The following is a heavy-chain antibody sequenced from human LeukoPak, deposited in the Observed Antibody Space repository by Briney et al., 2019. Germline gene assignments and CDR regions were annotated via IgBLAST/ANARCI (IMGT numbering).Heavy chain of an antibody. CDR3: ATVSDSSGYRT. D-gene: IGHD3-22*01. V-gene: IGHV1-69*04. Sequence: GASVKVSCKASGGTFSSYAISWVRQAPGQGLEWMGRIISMLGIANYAQEFQGRVTIIADKSTSIVYMELSSLRSEDTAVYYCATVSDSSGYRTWGQGTLVTVSS. CDR2: IISMLGIA. J-gene: IGHJ5*02. CDR1: GGTFSSYA.